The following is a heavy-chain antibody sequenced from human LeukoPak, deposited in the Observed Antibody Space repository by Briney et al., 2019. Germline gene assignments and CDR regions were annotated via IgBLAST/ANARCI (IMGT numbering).Heavy chain of an antibody. CDR3: ARLGPIAAAGTWYYYYTDV. V-gene: IGHV4-59*10. J-gene: IGHJ6*03. Sequence: SETLSLTCAVYGGSFSGYYWSWIRQPAGKGLEWIGRIYNGGIITYNPSLKSRVTMSIDTSNNQFSLRLRFVTAADTAVYYCARLGPIAAAGTWYYYYTDVWGKGTTVTISS. D-gene: IGHD6-13*01. CDR2: IYNGGII. CDR1: GGSFSGYY.